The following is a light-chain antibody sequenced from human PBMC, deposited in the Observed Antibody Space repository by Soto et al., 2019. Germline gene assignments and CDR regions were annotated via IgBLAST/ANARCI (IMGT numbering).Light chain of an antibody. V-gene: IGKV3-20*01. CDR3: QHYGSSPYT. CDR2: GAS. CDR1: QSISSNY. J-gene: IGKJ2*01. Sequence: EIVLTQSSGTLSLSPGERATLSCRASQSISSNYLAWYQQKPGQAPRPLIYGASSRATGIPDRFSGSWSGTDFTLTISRLEPEDFAVYYCQHYGSSPYTFGQGTKLEIK.